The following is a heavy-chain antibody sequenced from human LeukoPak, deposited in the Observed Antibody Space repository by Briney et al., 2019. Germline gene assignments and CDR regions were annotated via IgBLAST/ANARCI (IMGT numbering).Heavy chain of an antibody. D-gene: IGHD3-22*01. CDR1: GGSFSGYY. CDR3: ARYYYDSSGYYYGAFDI. Sequence: KPSETLSLTCAVYGGSFSGYYWGWLRQPPGTGLEWIGSIYHSGSTYYNPSLKSRVTISVDTSKNQFSLKLSSVTAADTAVYYCARYYYDSSGYYYGAFDIWGQGTMVTVSS. CDR2: IYHSGST. V-gene: IGHV4-38-2*01. J-gene: IGHJ3*02.